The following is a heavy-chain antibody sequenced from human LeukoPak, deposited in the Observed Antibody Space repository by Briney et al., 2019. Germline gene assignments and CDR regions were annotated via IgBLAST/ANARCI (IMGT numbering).Heavy chain of an antibody. CDR2: ISYDGSNK. D-gene: IGHD5-12*01. CDR3: ARVNSGYDY. Sequence: PGGFLRLSCAASGFTFSSYAMHWVRQAPGKGLEWVAVISYDGSNKYYADFVKGRFTISRDNSKNTLYLQMNSLRAEDTAVYYCARVNSGYDYWGQGTLVTVSS. CDR1: GFTFSSYA. V-gene: IGHV3-30*04. J-gene: IGHJ4*02.